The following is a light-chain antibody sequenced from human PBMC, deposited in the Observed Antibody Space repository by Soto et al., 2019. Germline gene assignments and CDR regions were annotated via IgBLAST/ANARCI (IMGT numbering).Light chain of an antibody. Sequence: QSVLTQPPSVSAAPGQKVTISCSGSSSNIGNNYVSWYQQLPGAAPKLLIYDNNKRPSGIPDRFSGSKSGTSATLGITGLQTGDEAGYYCGTWDSSLSAVVFGGGTQLTVL. CDR2: DNN. J-gene: IGLJ2*01. CDR1: SSNIGNNY. V-gene: IGLV1-51*01. CDR3: GTWDSSLSAVV.